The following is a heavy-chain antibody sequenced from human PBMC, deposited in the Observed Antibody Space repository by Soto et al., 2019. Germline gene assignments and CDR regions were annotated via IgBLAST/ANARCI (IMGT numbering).Heavy chain of an antibody. CDR2: IRSKAYGGTT. CDR1: GFTFGDYA. D-gene: IGHD6-13*01. V-gene: IGHV3-49*03. CDR3: TMVSSWSLDY. J-gene: IGHJ4*02. Sequence: HPGGSLRLSCTASGFTFGDYAMSWFRQAPGKGLEWVGFIRSKAYGGTTEYAASVKGRFTISRDDSKGIAYLQMNSLKTEDTAVYYCTMVSSWSLDYWGQGTLVTVSS.